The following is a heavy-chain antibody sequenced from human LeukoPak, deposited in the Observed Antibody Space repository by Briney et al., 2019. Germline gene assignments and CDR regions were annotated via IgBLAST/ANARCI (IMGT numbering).Heavy chain of an antibody. Sequence: SVKVSCKASGFTFTSSAMQWVRQARGQRVEGIGWIVVGSGNTNYAQKFQERVTITRDMSTSTAYMELSSLRSEDTAVYYCAADWVRGWTNYYYYGMDVWGQGTTVTVSS. V-gene: IGHV1-58*02. J-gene: IGHJ6*02. D-gene: IGHD6-19*01. CDR1: GFTFTSSA. CDR2: IVVGSGNT. CDR3: AADWVRGWTNYYYYGMDV.